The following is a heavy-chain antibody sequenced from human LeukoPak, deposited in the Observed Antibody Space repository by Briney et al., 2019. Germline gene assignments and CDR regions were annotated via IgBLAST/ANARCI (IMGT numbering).Heavy chain of an antibody. V-gene: IGHV4-61*02. CDR1: GGSISSGTYC. CDR3: ARVGLFYYGSGSSKAMDV. CDR2: IYTSGST. J-gene: IGHJ6*03. Sequence: PSQTLSLTCTVSGGSISSGTYCWSWIRQPAGQGLEWIGRIYTSGSTNYNPSLKSRVTISIDTSKNQFSLKLTSVTAADTAVYYCARVGLFYYGSGSSKAMDVWGKGTTVTVSS. D-gene: IGHD3-10*01.